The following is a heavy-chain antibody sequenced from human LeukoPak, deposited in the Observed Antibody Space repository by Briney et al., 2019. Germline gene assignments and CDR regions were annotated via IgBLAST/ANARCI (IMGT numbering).Heavy chain of an antibody. J-gene: IGHJ4*02. V-gene: IGHV3-33*06. Sequence: PGRSLRLSCAASGFTFSSYGMYWVRQAPGKGLEWVAVIWYDGSNKHYADSVKGRFTISRDNSKNTLYLQMNSLRVEDTAVHYCAKGPPADDAVDQGNFDYWGQGTLVTVSS. D-gene: IGHD6-19*01. CDR3: AKGPPADDAVDQGNFDY. CDR1: GFTFSSYG. CDR2: IWYDGSNK.